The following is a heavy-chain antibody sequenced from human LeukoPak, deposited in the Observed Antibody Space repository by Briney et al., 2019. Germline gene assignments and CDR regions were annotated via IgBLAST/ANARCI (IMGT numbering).Heavy chain of an antibody. V-gene: IGHV3-23*01. CDR3: RKDRY. J-gene: IGHJ4*02. Sequence: GGSLRLSCAASGFNFSSFGMTWVRQAPGKGLEWVSTIGDSGGSTYYADSVKGRFTISRDTSKNTLYLQMNSLRAEDTAIYYCRKDRYWGQGTLVTVSS. CDR1: GFNFSSFG. CDR2: IGDSGGST.